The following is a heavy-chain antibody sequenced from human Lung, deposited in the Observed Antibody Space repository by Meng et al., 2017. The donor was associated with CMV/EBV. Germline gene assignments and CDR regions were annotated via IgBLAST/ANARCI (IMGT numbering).Heavy chain of an antibody. J-gene: IGHJ4*02. V-gene: IGHV3-23*01. CDR2: ISGSGGST. Sequence: ESXKISXAASGFTFSSYAMSWVRQAPGKGLEWVSAISGSGGSTYYADSVKGRFTISRDNSKNTLYLQMNSLRAEDTAVYYCAKVAGIQLGRSYFDYWGQGXLVTVSS. D-gene: IGHD5-18*01. CDR1: GFTFSSYA. CDR3: AKVAGIQLGRSYFDY.